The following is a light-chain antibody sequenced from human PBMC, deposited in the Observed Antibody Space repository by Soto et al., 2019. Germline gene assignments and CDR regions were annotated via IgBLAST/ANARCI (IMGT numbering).Light chain of an antibody. V-gene: IGLV1-44*01. J-gene: IGLJ1*01. CDR3: AAWDDSLNGHI. Sequence: QAVVTQSHSASGTPGQRVTISCSGSSSNIGSNSVHWFQQVPGTAPKPLIYSSNQRPSGVPERFSGSKSGTSASLAISGLQSEDEADYYCAAWDDSLNGHIFGTGTKLTVL. CDR1: SSNIGSNS. CDR2: SSN.